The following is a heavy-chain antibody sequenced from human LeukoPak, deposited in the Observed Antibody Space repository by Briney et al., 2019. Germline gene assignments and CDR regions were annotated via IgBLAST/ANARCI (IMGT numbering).Heavy chain of an antibody. Sequence: GGSLRLSCAASGFTFSSYEMNWVRQAPGKGLEWVSYISSSGSTIYYADSVKGRFTISRDNAKNSLYLQMNSLRAEDTAVYYCASAPEYYYGSGSQLKRPPPFDYWGQGTLVTVSS. CDR2: ISSSGSTI. V-gene: IGHV3-48*03. D-gene: IGHD3-10*01. J-gene: IGHJ4*02. CDR3: ASAPEYYYGSGSQLKRPPPFDY. CDR1: GFTFSSYE.